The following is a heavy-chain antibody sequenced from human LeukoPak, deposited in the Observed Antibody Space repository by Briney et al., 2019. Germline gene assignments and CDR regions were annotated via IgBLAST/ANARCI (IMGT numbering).Heavy chain of an antibody. CDR1: GGSFSGYY. Sequence: SETLFLTCAVYGGSFSGYYWSWIRQPPGKGLEWIGEINHSGSTNYNPSLKSRVTISVDTSKNQFSLKLSSVTAADTAVYYCARYSSSWYGADNWFDPWGQGTLVTVSS. D-gene: IGHD6-13*01. J-gene: IGHJ5*02. CDR3: ARYSSSWYGADNWFDP. CDR2: INHSGST. V-gene: IGHV4-34*01.